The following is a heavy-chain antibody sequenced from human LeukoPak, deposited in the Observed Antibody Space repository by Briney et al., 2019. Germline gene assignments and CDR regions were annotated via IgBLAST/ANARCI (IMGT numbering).Heavy chain of an antibody. CDR2: ISGSGDRT. V-gene: IGHV3-23*01. Sequence: GGTLRLSCAASGFTFSSYGMSWVRQAPGKGLEWVSVISGSGDRTYYADSVKGRFTISRDNSKNTLYLQMNSLRAEDTAVCYCAKAAYGSESYYDPFDYWGQGTLVTVSS. CDR1: GFTFSSYG. J-gene: IGHJ4*02. CDR3: AKAAYGSESYYDPFDY. D-gene: IGHD3-10*01.